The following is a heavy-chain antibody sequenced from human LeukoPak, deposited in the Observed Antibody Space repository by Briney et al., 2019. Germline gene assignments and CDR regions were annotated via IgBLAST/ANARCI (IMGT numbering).Heavy chain of an antibody. V-gene: IGHV7-4-1*02. CDR3: ARDRRTYYDYVWGSYRHNGFDY. D-gene: IGHD3-16*02. Sequence: GASVKVSCKASGYTFTSYAMNWVRQAPGQGLEWMGWINTNTGNPTYAQGFTGRFVFSLDTSVSTAYLQISSLKAEDTAVYYCARDRRTYYDYVWGSYRHNGFDYWDQGTLVTVSS. CDR1: GYTFTSYA. J-gene: IGHJ4*02. CDR2: INTNTGNP.